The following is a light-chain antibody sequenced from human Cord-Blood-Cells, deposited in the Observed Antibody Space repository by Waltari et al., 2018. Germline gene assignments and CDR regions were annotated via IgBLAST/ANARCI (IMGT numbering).Light chain of an antibody. CDR2: VVS. V-gene: IGLV2-14*01. J-gene: IGLJ3*02. Sequence: QSALTQPASVSGSPGQSITISCTGTSRDVGGYNYVSWYQQHTGKAPKLRIYVVSNRPSGVSTRFSGSKSGNTASLTISGLQAEDEADYYCSSDTSSSTLVFGGGTKLTVL. CDR1: SRDVGGYNY. CDR3: SSDTSSSTLV.